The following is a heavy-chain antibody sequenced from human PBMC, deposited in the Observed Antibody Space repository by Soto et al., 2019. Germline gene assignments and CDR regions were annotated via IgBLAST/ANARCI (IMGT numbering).Heavy chain of an antibody. D-gene: IGHD3-3*01. J-gene: IGHJ3*02. V-gene: IGHV4-31*03. CDR1: GGSFSGGGYY. CDR2: ISYSGNT. Sequence: SETLSLTCTVSGGSFSGGGYYWSWIRQHPGKGLEWMGYISYSGNTKYKPSLQSRITISVDTSENQFSLRLTSVTAADTAIYFCARTSIFGVVLNAFDIWGQGTLVTVSS. CDR3: ARTSIFGVVLNAFDI.